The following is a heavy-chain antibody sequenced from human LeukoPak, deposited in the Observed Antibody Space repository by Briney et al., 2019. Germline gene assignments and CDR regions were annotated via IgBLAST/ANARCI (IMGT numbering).Heavy chain of an antibody. V-gene: IGHV3-49*04. CDR2: IRSKAYGGTT. Sequence: PGGSLRLSCAASGFTFGDYAMNWVRQAPGKGLEWVGFIRSKAYGGTTEYAASVKGRFTVSRDDSKSIAYLQMNSLKTEDTAVYYCTRGAPTPAYYYYMDVWGKGTTVTVSS. CDR1: GFTFGDYA. J-gene: IGHJ6*03. CDR3: TRGAPTPAYYYYMDV.